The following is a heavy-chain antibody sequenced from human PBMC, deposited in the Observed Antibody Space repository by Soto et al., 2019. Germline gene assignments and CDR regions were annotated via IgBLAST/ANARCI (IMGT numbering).Heavy chain of an antibody. V-gene: IGHV1-18*01. D-gene: IGHD4-17*01. CDR3: AGQLLGGDYSGDAFDI. J-gene: IGHJ3*02. Sequence: QVQLVQSGAEVKKPGASVKVSCKASGYTFTSYGINWVRQAPGQGLEWMGWISAYNGNTNYAQKLQGRVTMTTDTSTSTAYMEVRSLRSDDTAVYYCAGQLLGGDYSGDAFDIWGQGTMVTVSS. CDR2: ISAYNGNT. CDR1: GYTFTSYG.